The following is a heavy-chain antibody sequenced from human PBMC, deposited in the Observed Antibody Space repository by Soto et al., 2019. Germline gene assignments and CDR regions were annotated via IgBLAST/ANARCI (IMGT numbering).Heavy chain of an antibody. CDR2: IKQDGSEK. Sequence: PGGFQRLSCAASGFTFNSYWMSWVRQAPGKGLEWVANIKQDGSEKYYVDSVKGRFTISRDNAKNSLYLQMNSLRAEDTAVYYCAREVSGSRYYYYYYGMDVWGQGTTVTVS. J-gene: IGHJ6*02. V-gene: IGHV3-7*01. CDR1: GFTFNSYW. CDR3: AREVSGSRYYYYYYGMDV. D-gene: IGHD1-26*01.